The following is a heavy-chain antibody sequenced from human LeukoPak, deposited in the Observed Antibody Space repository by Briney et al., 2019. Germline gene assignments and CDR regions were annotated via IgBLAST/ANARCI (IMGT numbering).Heavy chain of an antibody. D-gene: IGHD3-9*01. CDR2: IRSKAYGGTT. J-gene: IGHJ4*02. CDR3: TKFGGDYDILTGYFYFDY. CDR1: GFTFGDYA. V-gene: IGHV3-49*03. Sequence: GGSLRLSCTASGFTFGDYAMSWFRQAPGKGLEWVGFIRSKAYGGTTEYAASVKGRFTISRDDSKSIAYLQMNSLKTEDTAVYYCTKFGGDYDILTGYFYFDYWGQGTLVTVSS.